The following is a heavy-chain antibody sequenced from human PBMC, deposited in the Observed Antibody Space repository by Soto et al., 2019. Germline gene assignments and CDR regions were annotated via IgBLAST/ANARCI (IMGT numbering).Heavy chain of an antibody. Sequence: QVQLVESGGGVVQPGRSLRLSCAASGFTFSSYGMHWVRQAPGKGLEWVAVISYDGSNKYYADSVKGRFTISRDNSKNTLYLQMNSLRAEDTAVYYCAKAPLTVTKGYYYYMDVWGKGTTVTVSS. CDR3: AKAPLTVTKGYYYYMDV. CDR2: ISYDGSNK. V-gene: IGHV3-30*18. D-gene: IGHD4-17*01. J-gene: IGHJ6*03. CDR1: GFTFSSYG.